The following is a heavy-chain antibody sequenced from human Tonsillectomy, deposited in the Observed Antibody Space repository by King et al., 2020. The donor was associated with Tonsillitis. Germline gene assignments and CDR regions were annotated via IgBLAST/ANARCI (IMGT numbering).Heavy chain of an antibody. D-gene: IGHD5-18*01. CDR2: IIPLFGTA. CDR1: GGTFRSYA. CDR3: ARVAPLPGYTYGYWMYY. Sequence: HGQLVQSGAEVKKPGSSVKVSCKASGGTFRSYAINWVRQAPGQGLEWMGGIIPLFGTANYAQQFQGRVTITADESTSTAYMELSSLRSEDTAVYFCARVAPLPGYTYGYWMYYWGQGTLVTVSS. J-gene: IGHJ4*02. V-gene: IGHV1-69*01.